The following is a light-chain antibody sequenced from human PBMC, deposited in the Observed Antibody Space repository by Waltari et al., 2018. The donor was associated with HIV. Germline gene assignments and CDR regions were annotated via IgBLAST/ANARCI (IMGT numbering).Light chain of an antibody. Sequence: QSVLPQPPSASGTPGQRVTISCSGSSSNIENDNVYWYQQLTGAAPRRLIYKDTQRPSGVPDRFTGSKSGTSASLAISGLRSEDEADYYCVGWDSRLSGYVFGTGTKVTVL. CDR1: SSNIENDN. CDR2: KDT. CDR3: VGWDSRLSGYV. V-gene: IGLV1-47*01. J-gene: IGLJ1*01.